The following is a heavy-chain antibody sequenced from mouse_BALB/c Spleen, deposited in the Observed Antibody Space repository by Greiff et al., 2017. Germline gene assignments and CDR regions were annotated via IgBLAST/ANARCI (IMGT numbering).Heavy chain of an antibody. CDR1: GYTFTSYW. V-gene: IGHV1S41*01. CDR2: IAPGSGST. J-gene: IGHJ2*01. Sequence: DLVKPGASVKLSCKASGYTFTSYWINWINQSPGQGLEWIGRIAPGSGSTYYNEMFTGKATQTVDTYSSTAYIQLSSLSSEDSAVYVCARRGQLGQGLAYWGQGTTLTVSA. D-gene: IGHD3-1*01. CDR3: ARRGQLGQGLAY.